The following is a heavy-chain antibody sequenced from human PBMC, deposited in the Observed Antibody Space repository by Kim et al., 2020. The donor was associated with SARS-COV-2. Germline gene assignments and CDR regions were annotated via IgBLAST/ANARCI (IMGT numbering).Heavy chain of an antibody. J-gene: IGHJ4*02. CDR1: GGSISSSSYY. CDR2: IYYSGST. Sequence: SETLSLTCTVSGGSISSSSYYWGWIRQPPGKGLEWIGSIYYSGSTYYNPSLKSRVTISVDTSKNQFSLKLSSVTAADTAVYYCARSSFGEPHDYWGQGTL. CDR3: ARSSFGEPHDY. D-gene: IGHD3-10*01. V-gene: IGHV4-39*07.